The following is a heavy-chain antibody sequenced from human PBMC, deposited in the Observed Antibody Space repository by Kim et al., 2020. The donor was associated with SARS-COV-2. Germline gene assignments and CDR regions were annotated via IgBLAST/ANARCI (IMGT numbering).Heavy chain of an antibody. CDR1: GGSFSGYY. CDR3: ARGRYQYYDSSGQIAY. V-gene: IGHV4-34*01. D-gene: IGHD3-22*01. CDR2: INHSGST. J-gene: IGHJ4*02. Sequence: SETLSLTCAVYGGSFSGYYWSWIRQPPGKGLEWIGEINHSGSTNYNPSLKSRVTISVDTSKNQFSLKLSSVTAADTAVYYCARGRYQYYDSSGQIAYWGQGTLVTVSS.